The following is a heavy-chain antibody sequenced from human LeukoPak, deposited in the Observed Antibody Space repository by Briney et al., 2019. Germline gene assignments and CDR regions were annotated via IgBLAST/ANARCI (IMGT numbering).Heavy chain of an antibody. Sequence: SETLSLTCAVYGGSFSGYYWSWIRQPPGKGLEWIGEINHSGSTNYNPSLKSRVTISVDTSKNQFSLKLSSVTAADTAVYYCARTRTVRGYYGSGSYFDYWGQGTLVTVSS. D-gene: IGHD3-10*01. V-gene: IGHV4-34*01. CDR2: INHSGST. CDR1: GGSFSGYY. J-gene: IGHJ4*02. CDR3: ARTRTVRGYYGSGSYFDY.